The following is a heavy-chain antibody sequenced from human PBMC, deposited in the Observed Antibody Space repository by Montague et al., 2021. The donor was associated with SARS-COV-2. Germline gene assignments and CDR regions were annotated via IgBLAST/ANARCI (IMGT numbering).Heavy chain of an antibody. D-gene: IGHD6-19*01. Sequence: SVKVSCKASGFTFTSSAVQWVRQARGQRLEWIGWIVVGSGNTNYAQKFQERVTITRDMSTSTAYMELSSLRSEDTAVYYCAAVRAVAGYYCYGMDVWGQGTTVTVSS. J-gene: IGHJ6*02. V-gene: IGHV1-58*01. CDR1: GFTFTSSA. CDR3: AAVRAVAGYYCYGMDV. CDR2: IVVGSGNT.